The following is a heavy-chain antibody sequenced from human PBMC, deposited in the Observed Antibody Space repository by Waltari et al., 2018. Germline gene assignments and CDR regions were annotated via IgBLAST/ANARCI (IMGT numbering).Heavy chain of an antibody. D-gene: IGHD3-22*01. CDR2: IIPIFGTA. Sequence: QVQLVQSGAEVKKPGSSVKVSCKASGGTFRRYAIRWVRQAPGQGMGWMGRIIPIFGTANYAQKFQGRVTITADKSTSTAYMELSSLRSEDTAVYYCARDSPSYYDSSGYYSPYFDYWGQGTLVTVSS. CDR3: ARDSPSYYDSSGYYSPYFDY. V-gene: IGHV1-69*14. CDR1: GGTFRRYA. J-gene: IGHJ4*02.